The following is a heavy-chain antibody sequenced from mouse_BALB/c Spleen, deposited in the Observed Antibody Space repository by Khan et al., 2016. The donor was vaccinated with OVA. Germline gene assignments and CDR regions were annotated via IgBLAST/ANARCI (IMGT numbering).Heavy chain of an antibody. D-gene: IGHD1-1*01. Sequence: VQRVESGPGLVAPSQSLSITCTVSGFSLTSYGVGWVRQPPGKGLEWLGVIWGDGSTNYHSALISRLNINKDNSKSQVFLKLNSLQPDDTATYYCSLYYYGTAWFAYWGQGTLVTVSA. CDR3: SLYYYGTAWFAY. CDR1: GFSLTSYG. CDR2: IWGDGST. J-gene: IGHJ3*01. V-gene: IGHV2-3*01.